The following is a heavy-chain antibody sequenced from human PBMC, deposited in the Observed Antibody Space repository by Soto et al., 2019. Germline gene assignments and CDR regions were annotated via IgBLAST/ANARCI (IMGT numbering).Heavy chain of an antibody. Sequence: ASVKVSCKASGYTFTSYGISWVRQAPGQGLEWMGWISAYNGNTNYAQKLQGRVTMTTDTSTSTAYMELRSLRSDDTAVYYCARNIYYGSGSYPFDYWGQGTLVTVSS. CDR2: ISAYNGNT. CDR3: ARNIYYGSGSYPFDY. D-gene: IGHD3-10*01. V-gene: IGHV1-18*01. CDR1: GYTFTSYG. J-gene: IGHJ4*02.